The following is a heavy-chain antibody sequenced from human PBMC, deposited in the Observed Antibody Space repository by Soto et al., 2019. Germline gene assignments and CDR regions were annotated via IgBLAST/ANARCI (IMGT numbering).Heavy chain of an antibody. Sequence: SETLSLTCTVSGGSVSGSYYYWSWIRQPPGKGLEWIGYIYYSGSTNYNPSLKSRVTISVDTSKNQFSLKLTSVTAADTAVYYCARIVQKGGVLLSNYYYGMDVWGQGTTVTVSS. V-gene: IGHV4-61*01. D-gene: IGHD3-10*01. CDR3: ARIVQKGGVLLSNYYYGMDV. J-gene: IGHJ6*02. CDR2: IYYSGST. CDR1: GGSVSGSYYY.